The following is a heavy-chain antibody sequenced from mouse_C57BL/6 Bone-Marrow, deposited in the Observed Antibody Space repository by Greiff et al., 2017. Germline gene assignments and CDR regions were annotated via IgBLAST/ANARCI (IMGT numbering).Heavy chain of an antibody. CDR1: GYTFTSYW. D-gene: IGHD2-3*01. J-gene: IGHJ2*01. CDR3: AREYDGPTGDY. Sequence: QVQLQQPGAELVKPGASVKLSCKASGYTFTSYWMHWVKQRPGQGLEWIGMIHPNSGSTNYNEKFKSKATLTVDKSSSTAYMQLSSLTSEDSAVYYCAREYDGPTGDYWGQGTTLTVSS. CDR2: IHPNSGST. V-gene: IGHV1-64*01.